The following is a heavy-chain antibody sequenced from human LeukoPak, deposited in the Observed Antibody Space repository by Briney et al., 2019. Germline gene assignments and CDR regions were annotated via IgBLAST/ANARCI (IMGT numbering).Heavy chain of an antibody. D-gene: IGHD6-13*01. CDR1: GGSISSDY. CDR3: VRGSAAAGLRFDY. CDR2: IYTSGIT. J-gene: IGHJ4*02. V-gene: IGHV4-4*07. Sequence: PSETLSLTCSVSGGSISSDYWSWIRQPAGKGLEWIGRIYTSGITNYNPSLKSRVSMSEDTSKDQFSLKLKSVTAAYTAVYYCVRGSAAAGLRFDYWGQGTLVTVSS.